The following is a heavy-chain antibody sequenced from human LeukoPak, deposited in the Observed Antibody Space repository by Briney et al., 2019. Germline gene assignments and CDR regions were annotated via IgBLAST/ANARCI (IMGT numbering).Heavy chain of an antibody. J-gene: IGHJ4*02. CDR1: GFTFSSYG. CDR2: IWYDGSNK. Sequence: PGRSLRLSCAASGFTFSSYGMHWVRQAPGKGLEWVAVIWYDGSNKYYADSVKGRFTISRDNSKNTLYLQMNSLRAEDTAAYYCARGLNSGYSYGYPFDYWGQGTLVTVSS. CDR3: ARGLNSGYSYGYPFDY. D-gene: IGHD5-18*01. V-gene: IGHV3-33*01.